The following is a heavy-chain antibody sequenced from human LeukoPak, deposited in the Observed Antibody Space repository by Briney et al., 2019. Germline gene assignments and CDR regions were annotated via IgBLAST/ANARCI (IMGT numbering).Heavy chain of an antibody. D-gene: IGHD6-19*01. CDR3: ARALYSSGWYPDY. Sequence: GGSLRLSCAASAPTFSSYWMHWVRQAPGKGLVWVSRIITNGSSTSYADSVKGRFTISRDNAKNTLYLQMNILRAEDTAVYYCARALYSSGWYPDYWGQGTLFTVSS. V-gene: IGHV3-74*01. J-gene: IGHJ4*02. CDR1: APTFSSYW. CDR2: IITNGSST.